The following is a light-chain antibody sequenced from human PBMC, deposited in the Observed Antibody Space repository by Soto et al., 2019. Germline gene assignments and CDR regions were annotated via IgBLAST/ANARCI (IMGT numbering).Light chain of an antibody. J-gene: IGLJ1*01. V-gene: IGLV2-14*01. Sequence: QSVLTQPASVSGSPGQSITISCTGTSSDVGGYNYVSWYQQQSGKAPKLMIHEVSNRPSGVSNRFSGSKSGNTASLTISGLQAEDEADYYCFSYAGDSVYVFGTGTKVTVL. CDR2: EVS. CDR1: SSDVGGYNY. CDR3: FSYAGDSVYV.